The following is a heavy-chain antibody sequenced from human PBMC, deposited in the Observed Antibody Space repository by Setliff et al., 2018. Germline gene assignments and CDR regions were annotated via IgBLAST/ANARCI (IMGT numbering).Heavy chain of an antibody. D-gene: IGHD3-10*01. J-gene: IGHJ4*02. CDR2: INHSGST. CDR1: GGSFSNYY. CDR3: AASRAYTGAVEEWFLPKTFDF. V-gene: IGHV4-34*01. Sequence: SETLSLTCTVYGGSFSNYYWSWIRQPPGKGLEWIGEINHSGSTNYNSSLTSRVTISVDTSKNQFSLKLSSVTAADAALYYCAASRAYTGAVEEWFLPKTFDFWGQGSPVTVSS.